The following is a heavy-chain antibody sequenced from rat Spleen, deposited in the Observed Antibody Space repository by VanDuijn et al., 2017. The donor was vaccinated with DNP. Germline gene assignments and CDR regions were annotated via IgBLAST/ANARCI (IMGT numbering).Heavy chain of an antibody. CDR1: GFTFSNSD. CDR2: IIYDGSGA. D-gene: IGHD1-11*01. CDR3: TTRGIYGGYDF. Sequence: EVQLVESGGGLVQPGRSMKLSCAASGFTFSNSDMAWVRQAPTKGLEWVATIIYDGSGAFYRDSVTGRFTISRDFAKSTLYLQIDSLRSEDSATYYCTTRGIYGGYDFWGQGVMVTVSS. V-gene: IGHV5S10*01. J-gene: IGHJ2*01.